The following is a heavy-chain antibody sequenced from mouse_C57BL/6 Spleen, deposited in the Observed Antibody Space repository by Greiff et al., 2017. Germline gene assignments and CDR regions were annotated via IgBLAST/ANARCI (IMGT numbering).Heavy chain of an antibody. CDR3: ASAGGSYGSSYWCAY. Sequence: VQLQQPGAELVKPGASVKLSCKASGYTFTSYWLQWVKQRPGPGLEWIGEIDPSDSYTNSKQKFKVKATLTVDTSSSTAYMQLSSLTSEDSAVYYCASAGGSYGSSYWCAYWGQGTLVTVSA. V-gene: IGHV1-50*01. J-gene: IGHJ3*01. CDR2: IDPSDSYT. CDR1: GYTFTSYW. D-gene: IGHD1-1*01.